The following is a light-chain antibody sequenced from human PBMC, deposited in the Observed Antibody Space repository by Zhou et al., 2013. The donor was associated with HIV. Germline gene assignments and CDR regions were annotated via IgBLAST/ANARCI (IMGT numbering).Light chain of an antibody. J-gene: IGKJ3*01. CDR1: QNVNGW. CDR2: KAS. CDR3: QQSHNFPFT. Sequence: DIQLTQSPSTLSASVGDRVTITCRASQNVNGWLAWYQQNPGKAPKLLIYKASSLESGAPSRFSGSGSGTEFTLTITSLQPDDYGTYYCQQSHNFPFTFGPGTRVDI. V-gene: IGKV1-5*03.